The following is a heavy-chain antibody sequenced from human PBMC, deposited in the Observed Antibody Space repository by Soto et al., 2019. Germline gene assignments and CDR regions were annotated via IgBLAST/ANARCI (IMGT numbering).Heavy chain of an antibody. CDR2: INAGNGNT. D-gene: IGHD2-2*01. J-gene: IGHJ4*02. CDR3: ARELVVPRTTLSYFDH. V-gene: IGHV1-3*01. Sequence: QVQLVQSGAEVKKPGASVKVSCKASGYPFNSYAIHWVRRAPGQSLEWVAWINAGNGNTKYSQKFQDRVTISGDTSAITAYMELSSLRSEDTAIYYCARELVVPRTTLSYFDHWGQGTLVTVSS. CDR1: GYPFNSYA.